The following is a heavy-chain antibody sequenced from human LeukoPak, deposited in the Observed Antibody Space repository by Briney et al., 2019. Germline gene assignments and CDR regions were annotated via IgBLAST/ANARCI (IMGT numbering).Heavy chain of an antibody. CDR1: GGSISSYY. CDR2: IYYSGST. V-gene: IGHV4-59*01. CDR3: ARAESPYQLLLLDY. D-gene: IGHD2-2*01. J-gene: IGHJ4*02. Sequence: SETLSLTCTVSGGSISSYYWSWIRQPPGKGLEWIGYIYYSGSTNYNPSLKSRVTISVDTSKNQFSLKLSSVAAADTAVYYCARAESPYQLLLLDYWGQGTLVTVSS.